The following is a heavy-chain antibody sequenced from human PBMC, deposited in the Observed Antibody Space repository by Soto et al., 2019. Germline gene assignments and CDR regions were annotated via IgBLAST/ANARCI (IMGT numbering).Heavy chain of an antibody. CDR2: IYWNDDK. Sequence: SGPTLVNPTQTLTLTCIFSGFSLRTSGVGVGWIRQPPGKALEWLGFIYWNDDKRYSPSLKSRLTITKDTSKNQWFLTMTYMDPVDKAIYYCAKSGRSGGYGWFDNWGQRSLVTVP. CDR3: AKSGRSGGYGWFDN. V-gene: IGHV2-5*01. J-gene: IGHJ5*02. CDR1: GFSLRTSGVG. D-gene: IGHD6-19*01.